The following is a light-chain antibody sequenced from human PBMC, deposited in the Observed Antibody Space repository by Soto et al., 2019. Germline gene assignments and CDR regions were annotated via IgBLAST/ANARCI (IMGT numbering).Light chain of an antibody. Sequence: DIQMTQSTSSLSASVGDRVTITCRASQGIRDALGWYQQKPGKAPKRVIYAASSLQSGVPSRFSGSGSGTEFTLTISSLQPEDFATYYCLQHNSYPQTFGQGTKVELK. CDR2: AAS. CDR3: LQHNSYPQT. CDR1: QGIRDA. J-gene: IGKJ1*01. V-gene: IGKV1-17*01.